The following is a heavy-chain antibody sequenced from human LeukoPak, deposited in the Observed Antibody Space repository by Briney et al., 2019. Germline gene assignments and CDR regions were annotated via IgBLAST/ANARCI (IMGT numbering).Heavy chain of an antibody. CDR1: GFTFSSYA. J-gene: IGHJ6*03. V-gene: IGHV3-23*01. CDR3: AKSRTYFYYMDV. Sequence: GGSLRLSCVVSGFTFSSYAMSWVRQAPGKGLEWVSGISGSGGSTYYADSVKGRFTISRDNSKNTLYLQMNSLRAEDTAVYYCAKSRTYFYYMDVWGKGATVTVSS. CDR2: ISGSGGST.